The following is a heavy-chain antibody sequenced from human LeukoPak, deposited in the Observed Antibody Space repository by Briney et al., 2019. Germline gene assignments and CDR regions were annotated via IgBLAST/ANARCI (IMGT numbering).Heavy chain of an antibody. D-gene: IGHD4-23*01. J-gene: IGHJ4*02. CDR1: GGSISSYY. CDR3: ARDRTYGGNSGFDY. Sequence: PSETLSLTCTVSGGSISSYYWSWIRQPAGKGLEWIGRIYTTGSTNYSPSLKSRVTMSVDTSKNQFSLNLTSVTAADTAVYYCARDRTYGGNSGFDYWGQGTLVTVSS. CDR2: IYTTGST. V-gene: IGHV4-4*07.